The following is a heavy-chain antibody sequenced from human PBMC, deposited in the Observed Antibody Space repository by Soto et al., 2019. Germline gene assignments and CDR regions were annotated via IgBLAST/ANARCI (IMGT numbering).Heavy chain of an antibody. D-gene: IGHD3-16*01. CDR3: ARMATFGSLNWFDP. J-gene: IGHJ5*02. CDR1: GYSFTNND. CDR2: MNPGSGDT. V-gene: IGHV1-8*01. Sequence: ASVKVSCKVSGYSFTNNDVTWVRQATGQGLEWMGWMNPGSGDTGYAQKFQGRVTMTRDISIATAYMELSSLRSDDTAIYYCARMATFGSLNWFDPWGQGPLVTDSS.